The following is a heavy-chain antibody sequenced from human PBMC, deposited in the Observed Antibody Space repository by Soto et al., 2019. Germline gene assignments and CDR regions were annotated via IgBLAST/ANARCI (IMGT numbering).Heavy chain of an antibody. CDR1: GGSITTNEW. D-gene: IGHD2-2*01. CDR3: ARDVAMPGESDRFDQ. V-gene: IGHV4-4*02. J-gene: IGHJ4*01. Sequence: ETLSLTCTVSGGSITTNEWWSWVRQAAGKGLEWIGEIYHTGLTNYNASLKSRVTMSVDGSKNQFSLMLTSVTAADTAIYYCARDVAMPGESDRFDQWSQGTLVTVSS. CDR2: IYHTGLT.